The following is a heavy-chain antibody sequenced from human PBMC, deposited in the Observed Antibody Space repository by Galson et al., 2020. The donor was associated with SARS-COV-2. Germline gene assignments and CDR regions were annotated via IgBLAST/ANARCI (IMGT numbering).Heavy chain of an antibody. CDR3: ARGCGGDCYSRVVPYYYYYMDV. J-gene: IGHJ6*03. CDR1: GYTFTSYG. Sequence: ASVKVSCKASGYTFTSYGISWVRQAPGQGLEWMGWISAYNGNTNYAQKLQGRVTMTTDTSTSTAYMELRSLRSDDTAVYYCARGCGGDCYSRVVPYYYYYMDVWGKGTTVTVSS. CDR2: ISAYNGNT. D-gene: IGHD2-21*01. V-gene: IGHV1-18*04.